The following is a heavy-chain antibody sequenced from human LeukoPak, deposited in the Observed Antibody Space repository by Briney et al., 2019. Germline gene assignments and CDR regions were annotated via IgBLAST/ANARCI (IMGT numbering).Heavy chain of an antibody. CDR1: GGSISGSSYY. D-gene: IGHD3-3*01. V-gene: IGHV4-39*07. Sequence: SETLSLTCTVSGGSISGSSYYWGWIRQPPGKGLEWIGSIYYSGSTYYNPSLKSRVTISVDTSKNQFSLKLSSVTAADTAVYYCARVYGFWSGYYYYYYYGMDVWGQGTTVTVSS. CDR2: IYYSGST. CDR3: ARVYGFWSGYYYYYYYGMDV. J-gene: IGHJ6*02.